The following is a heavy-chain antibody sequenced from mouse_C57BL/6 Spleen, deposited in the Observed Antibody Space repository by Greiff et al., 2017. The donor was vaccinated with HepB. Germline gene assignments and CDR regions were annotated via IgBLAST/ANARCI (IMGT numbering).Heavy chain of an antibody. D-gene: IGHD1-1*01. Sequence: QVTLKVCGPGILQPSQTLSLTCSFSGFSLSTSGMGVSWIRQPSGKGLEWLAHIYWDDDKRYNPSLKSRLTISKDTSRNQVFLKITSVDTADTATYYCARRGDYYGSSLWWYFDVWGTGTTVTVSS. CDR3: ARRGDYYGSSLWWYFDV. CDR2: IYWDDDK. V-gene: IGHV8-12*01. J-gene: IGHJ1*03. CDR1: GFSLSTSGMG.